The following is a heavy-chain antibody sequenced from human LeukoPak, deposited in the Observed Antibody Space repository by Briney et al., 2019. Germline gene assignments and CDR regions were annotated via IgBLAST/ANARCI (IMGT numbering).Heavy chain of an antibody. CDR3: AHGLSSPLENWFDP. CDR1: GFSLSTSGVG. CDR2: IYWDDDK. V-gene: IGHV2-5*02. J-gene: IGHJ5*02. D-gene: IGHD1-1*01. Sequence: SGPTLVKPTQTLTLTCTFSGFSLSTSGVGVGWIRQPPGKALEWLALIYWDDDKRYSPSLKSRLTITKDTSKNQVVLTMTNMDPVDTATYYCAHGLSSPLENWFDPWGQGTLVTVSS.